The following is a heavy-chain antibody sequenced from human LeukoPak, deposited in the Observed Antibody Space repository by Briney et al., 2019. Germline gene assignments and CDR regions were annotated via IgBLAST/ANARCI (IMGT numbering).Heavy chain of an antibody. Sequence: SETLSLTCTVSGGSISSYYWSWIRQPPGKGLEWIGYIYYSGSTNYKPSLKSRVTISVDTSKNQFSLKLSSVTAADTAVYYCAGYCSSTSCYQPDYWGQGTLVTVSS. D-gene: IGHD2-2*01. V-gene: IGHV4-59*12. CDR1: GGSISSYY. J-gene: IGHJ4*02. CDR2: IYYSGST. CDR3: AGYCSSTSCYQPDY.